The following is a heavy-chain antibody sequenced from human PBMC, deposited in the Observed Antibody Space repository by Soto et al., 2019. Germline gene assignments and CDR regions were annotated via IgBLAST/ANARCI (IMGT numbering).Heavy chain of an antibody. CDR1: GFNFSSHS. D-gene: IGHD6-6*01. CDR2: ITSTGSFI. J-gene: IGHJ3*01. Sequence: EVQLVESGGGLVKPGGSLRLSCAASGFNFSSHSMNWVRQAPGKGLEWVSCITSTGSFIYFADSVTGRFTISRDNAKNSLYLQMNSLRVEDTAVYYCARHAYASSSGAFDVWGQGTMVTVSS. V-gene: IGHV3-21*02. CDR3: ARHAYASSSGAFDV.